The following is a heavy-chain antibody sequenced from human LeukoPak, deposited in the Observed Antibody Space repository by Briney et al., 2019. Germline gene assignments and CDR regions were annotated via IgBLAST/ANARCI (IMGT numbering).Heavy chain of an antibody. CDR3: ATNLVVVIDYDFWSGFDY. CDR1: GYTLTELS. Sequence: ASVKVSCKVSGYTLTELSMHWVRQAPGKGLEWMGDFDPEDGETIYAQKFQGRVTMTEDTSTDTAYMELSSLRSEDTAVYYCATNLVVVIDYDFWSGFDYWGQGTLVTVSS. D-gene: IGHD3-3*01. V-gene: IGHV1-24*01. J-gene: IGHJ4*02. CDR2: FDPEDGET.